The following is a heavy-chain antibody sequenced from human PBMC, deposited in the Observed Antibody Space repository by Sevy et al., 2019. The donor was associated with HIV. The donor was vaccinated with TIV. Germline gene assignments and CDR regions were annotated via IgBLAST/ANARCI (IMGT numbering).Heavy chain of an antibody. Sequence: ASVKVSCKASGYTFTGHYMHWVRQAPGQGLEWMGWINPNSGGTNYAQKFQGRVTMTRDTSISTAYMELSRLRSDDTAVYYCAREGVPAAIWFDPWGQGTLVTVSS. V-gene: IGHV1-2*02. CDR1: GYTFTGHY. CDR3: AREGVPAAIWFDP. J-gene: IGHJ5*02. CDR2: INPNSGGT. D-gene: IGHD2-2*01.